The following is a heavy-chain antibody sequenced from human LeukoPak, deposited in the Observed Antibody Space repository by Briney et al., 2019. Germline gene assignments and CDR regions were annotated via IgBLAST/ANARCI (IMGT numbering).Heavy chain of an antibody. CDR1: GGTFSSYA. Sequence: ASVKVSCKASGGTFSSYAISWVRQAPGQGLEWMGGIIPIFDTANYAQKFQGRVTIIRDTSASTAYMELSSLRSEDTAVYYCARSDYFDYWGQGTLVTVSS. J-gene: IGHJ4*02. CDR3: ARSDYFDY. CDR2: IIPIFDTA. V-gene: IGHV1-69*05.